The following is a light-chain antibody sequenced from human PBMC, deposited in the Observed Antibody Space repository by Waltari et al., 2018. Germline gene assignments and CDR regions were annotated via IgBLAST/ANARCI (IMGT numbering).Light chain of an antibody. V-gene: IGLV2-14*03. J-gene: IGLJ2*01. Sequence: SALTQPPPGPGSPGQSITLSCTGTSSDVGRHNYVSWYHQHPGTAPKLLIYDVSNRPSGVSNRFSGSKSGNTASLTISGLQAEDEADYYCSSYTSSTVVFGGGTKLTVL. CDR1: SSDVGRHNY. CDR3: SSYTSSTVV. CDR2: DVS.